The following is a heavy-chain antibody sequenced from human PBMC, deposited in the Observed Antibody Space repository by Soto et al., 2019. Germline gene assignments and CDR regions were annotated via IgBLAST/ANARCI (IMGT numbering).Heavy chain of an antibody. CDR3: ARGVVPAAQTMYYFDY. D-gene: IGHD2-2*01. CDR1: GFTFSSYG. CDR2: IWYDGSNK. J-gene: IGHJ4*02. V-gene: IGHV3-33*01. Sequence: GGSLRLSCAASGFTFSSYGMHWVRQAPGKGLEWVAVIWYDGSNKYYADSVKGRFTISRDNSKNTLYLQMNSLRAEDTAVYYCARGVVPAAQTMYYFDYWGQGTLGT.